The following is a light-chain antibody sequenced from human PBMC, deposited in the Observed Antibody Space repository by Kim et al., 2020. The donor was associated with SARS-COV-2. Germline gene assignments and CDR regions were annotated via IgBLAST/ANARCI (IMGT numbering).Light chain of an antibody. CDR2: DVS. CDR3: SSYTTSSTWV. Sequence: QSALTQPASVSGSPGQSITISCTGTSSDIGGHNYVSWYQQHPGKAPKLMIYDVSNRPSGISNRFSGSKSGNTASLTISGLQAEDEADYYCSSYTTSSTWVFGGGTQLTVL. J-gene: IGLJ3*02. CDR1: SSDIGGHNY. V-gene: IGLV2-14*03.